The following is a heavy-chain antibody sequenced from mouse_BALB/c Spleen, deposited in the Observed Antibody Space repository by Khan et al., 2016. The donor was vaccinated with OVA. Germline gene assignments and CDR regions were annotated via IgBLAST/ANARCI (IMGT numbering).Heavy chain of an antibody. CDR1: GYSITTDYA. D-gene: IGHD4-1*01. J-gene: IGHJ3*01. V-gene: IGHV3-2*02. CDR2: IGYRGST. CDR3: ARLGPEFSY. Sequence: EVQLQESGPGLVKPSQSLSLTCTVTGYSITTDYAWNWIRQFPGNKLEWMGYIGYRGSTSYNPFLKSRISITRDPSKNPFFLPLNSLTIEVIATFYCARLGPEFSYWGQGTMVAVSA.